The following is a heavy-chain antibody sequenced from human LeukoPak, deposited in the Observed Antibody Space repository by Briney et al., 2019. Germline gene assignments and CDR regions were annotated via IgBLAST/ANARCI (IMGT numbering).Heavy chain of an antibody. V-gene: IGHV3-74*01. J-gene: IGHJ4*02. Sequence: GGSLRLSCAASGFTFSSYWMHWVRQAPGKGLVWLSRISSDGSDATYADSVKGRFTISRDNAKSTLYPQVDSLRADDSAVYYCARSGASVGSTWTFDSWGQGTLVTVSS. CDR3: ARSGASVGSTWTFDS. CDR1: GFTFSSYW. D-gene: IGHD3/OR15-3a*01. CDR2: ISSDGSDA.